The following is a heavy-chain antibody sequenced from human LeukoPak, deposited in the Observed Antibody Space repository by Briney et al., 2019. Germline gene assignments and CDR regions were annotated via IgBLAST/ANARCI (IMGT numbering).Heavy chain of an antibody. CDR2: MNPNSGNT. CDR3: ARIGDWFDP. Sequence: ASVKVSCKASGYTFTSYAMHWVRQAPGQRLEWMGWMNPNSGNTGYAQKFQGRVTMTRNTSISTAYVELSGLRSEDTAVYYCARIGDWFDPWGQGTLVTVSS. V-gene: IGHV1-8*02. CDR1: GYTFTSYA. J-gene: IGHJ5*02.